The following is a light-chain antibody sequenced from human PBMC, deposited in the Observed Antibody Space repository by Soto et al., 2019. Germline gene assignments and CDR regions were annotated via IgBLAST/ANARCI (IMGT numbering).Light chain of an antibody. V-gene: IGKV3D-7*01. Sequence: EIVLTQSPGTLSLSPGERATLSCRASQSVTSTYLAWYQQKPGQAPRLLIYGASTRATGTPARFSGSGSGTEFTLTITSLQSEDFALYYCQQYHNLWTFGQGTKVDI. CDR3: QQYHNLWT. CDR2: GAS. J-gene: IGKJ1*01. CDR1: QSVTSTY.